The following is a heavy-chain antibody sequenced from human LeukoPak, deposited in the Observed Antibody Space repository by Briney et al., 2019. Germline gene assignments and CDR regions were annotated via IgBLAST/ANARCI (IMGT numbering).Heavy chain of an antibody. CDR2: ISYDGSNK. J-gene: IGHJ4*02. D-gene: IGHD6-13*01. Sequence: GGSLRLSCAASGFTFSSYAMHWVRQAPGKGLEWVAVISYDGSNKYYADPVKGRFTISRDNAKKSLYLQMNSLRAEDTALYYCASRSSSWNGFDYWGQGTLVTVSS. CDR3: ASRSSSWNGFDY. V-gene: IGHV3-30-3*01. CDR1: GFTFSSYA.